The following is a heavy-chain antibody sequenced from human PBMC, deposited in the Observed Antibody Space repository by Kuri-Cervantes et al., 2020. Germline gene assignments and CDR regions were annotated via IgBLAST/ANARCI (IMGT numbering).Heavy chain of an antibody. V-gene: IGHV1-2*04. D-gene: IGHD6-13*01. J-gene: IGHJ4*02. Sequence: ASVKVSCKASGYTFTGYYMHWVRQAPGQGLEWMGWINPNSGGTNYAQKFQGWVTMTRDTSISTAYMELSRLRSDDTAVYYCAREGTIAAAPTFDYWGQGTLVTVSS. CDR2: INPNSGGT. CDR1: GYTFTGYY. CDR3: AREGTIAAAPTFDY.